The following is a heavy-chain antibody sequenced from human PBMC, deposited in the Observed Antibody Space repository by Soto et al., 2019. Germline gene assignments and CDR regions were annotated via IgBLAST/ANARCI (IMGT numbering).Heavy chain of an antibody. D-gene: IGHD3-10*01. Sequence: PSETLSLTCTVSGGSLSGDDNYWSWIRQLPGKGLEWIGHIHYGGSTYYSPSFKSRVILSVDTSKSQFSLNLTSATAADTAVYFCARESGPGSLDWFDACGQATPLTVS. CDR1: GGSLSGDDNY. CDR3: ARESGPGSLDWFDA. CDR2: IHYGGST. J-gene: IGHJ5*02. V-gene: IGHV4-30-4*01.